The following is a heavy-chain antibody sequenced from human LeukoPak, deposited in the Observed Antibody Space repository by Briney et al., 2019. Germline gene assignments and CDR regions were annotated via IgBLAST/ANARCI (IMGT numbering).Heavy chain of an antibody. J-gene: IGHJ4*02. D-gene: IGHD6-13*01. V-gene: IGHV4-34*01. Sequence: SETLSLTCDVYGGSFSGYYWSWIRQPPAKGLDWIGEINHSGSTNYNPSLKSRVTISVDTSKNQFSLKLSSVTAADTAVYYCARARIAAAAPHFDYWGQGTLVTVSS. CDR1: GGSFSGYY. CDR2: INHSGST. CDR3: ARARIAAAAPHFDY.